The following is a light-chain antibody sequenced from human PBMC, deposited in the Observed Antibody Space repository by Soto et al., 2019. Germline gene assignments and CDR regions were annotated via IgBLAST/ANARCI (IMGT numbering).Light chain of an antibody. CDR3: QQYNNWPPWT. CDR2: DAS. Sequence: ILMTQSPATLSVSPGERATLSCRASQSVSNNLAWYQQKPGQAPRLLIYDASTRATGIPARFSGSGSGTQFTLPISGLQSEDFAVYDCQQYNNWPPWTFGQGTKVEIK. J-gene: IGKJ1*01. CDR1: QSVSNN. V-gene: IGKV3-15*01.